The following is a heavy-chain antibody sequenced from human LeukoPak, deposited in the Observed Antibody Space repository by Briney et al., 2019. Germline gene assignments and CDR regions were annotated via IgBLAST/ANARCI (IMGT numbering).Heavy chain of an antibody. CDR3: ARDGEDIVVVPAAHNVWFDP. Sequence: ASVKVSCKASGYTFTSYGISWVRRAPGQGLELMGWISAYNGNTNYAQKLQGRGTMTTDTSTSTAYMELRSLRSDDTAVYYCARDGEDIVVVPAAHNVWFDPWGQGTLVTVSS. V-gene: IGHV1-18*01. CDR2: ISAYNGNT. CDR1: GYTFTSYG. D-gene: IGHD2-2*01. J-gene: IGHJ5*02.